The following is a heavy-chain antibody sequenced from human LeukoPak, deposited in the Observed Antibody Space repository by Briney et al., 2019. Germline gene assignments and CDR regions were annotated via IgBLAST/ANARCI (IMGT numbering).Heavy chain of an antibody. D-gene: IGHD6-19*01. V-gene: IGHV3-23*01. CDR1: GFTFNRNA. J-gene: IGHJ4*02. Sequence: GGSLRLSCAASGFTFNRNAISWVRQAPGKGLEWVSTIGGRGDKTFYADSVKGRFTISRDNSKNMLHLQMSSLTGEDTALYYCVRRWDASSGGGDHDYWGQGTLVTVSS. CDR2: IGGRGDKT. CDR3: VRRWDASSGGGDHDY.